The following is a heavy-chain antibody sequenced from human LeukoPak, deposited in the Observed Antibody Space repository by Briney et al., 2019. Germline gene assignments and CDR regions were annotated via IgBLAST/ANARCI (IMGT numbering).Heavy chain of an antibody. CDR1: GFTFSSYG. CDR3: AKGSPQFDF. CDR2: ISSDGSNA. V-gene: IGHV3-30*18. Sequence: GGSLRLSCAASGFTFSSYGMQWVRQAPGNGLEWVAVISSDGSNADYADSVKGRFTISRGNSKSTLYLQMNSLRAEDTAVYYCAKGSPQFDFWGQGTLVTVSS. D-gene: IGHD1-26*01. J-gene: IGHJ4*02.